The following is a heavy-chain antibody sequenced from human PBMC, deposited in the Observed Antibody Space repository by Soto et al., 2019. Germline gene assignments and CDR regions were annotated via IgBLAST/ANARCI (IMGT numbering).Heavy chain of an antibody. Sequence: QVQLVESGGGVVQPGRSLRLSCAASGFTFSSYGMHWVRQAPGKGLEWVAVIWYDGSNKYYADSVKGRFTISRDSSKNTLYLQMNSLRAEDTAVYYCARGFEELDYWGQGTLVTVSS. J-gene: IGHJ4*02. D-gene: IGHD3-10*01. CDR2: IWYDGSNK. CDR1: GFTFSSYG. V-gene: IGHV3-33*01. CDR3: ARGFEELDY.